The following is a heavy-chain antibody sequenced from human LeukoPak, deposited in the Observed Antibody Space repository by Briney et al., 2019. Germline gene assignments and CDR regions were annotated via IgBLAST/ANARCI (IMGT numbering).Heavy chain of an antibody. J-gene: IGHJ6*03. CDR1: GFSFSSYN. CDR3: ARDPYSGTYGDTYYYYMDV. CDR2: ITSSSTYT. Sequence: GGSLRLSCAASGFSFSSYNMNWVRQTPGKGLEWVSSITSSSTYTFYADSVRGRFTISRDNARNSLYLQMNSLRAEDTAVYYCARDPYSGTYGDTYYYYMDVWGKGTTVTISS. D-gene: IGHD1-26*01. V-gene: IGHV3-21*01.